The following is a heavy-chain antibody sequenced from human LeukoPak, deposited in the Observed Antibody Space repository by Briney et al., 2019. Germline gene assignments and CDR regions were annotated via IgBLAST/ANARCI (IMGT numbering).Heavy chain of an antibody. CDR3: AREGDSSSAGWFDP. D-gene: IGHD6-13*01. J-gene: IGHJ5*02. CDR1: GYSISSGYY. V-gene: IGHV4-38-2*02. Sequence: SETLSLTCTVSGYSISSGYYWGWIRQPPGKGLEWIGSIYHSGRTYYNPSLKNRVTISVDTSKNQFSLKLSSVTAADTAVYYCAREGDSSSAGWFDPWGQGTLVTVSS. CDR2: IYHSGRT.